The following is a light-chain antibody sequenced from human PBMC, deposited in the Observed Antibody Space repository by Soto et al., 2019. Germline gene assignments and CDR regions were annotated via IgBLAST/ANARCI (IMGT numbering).Light chain of an antibody. J-gene: IGKJ5*01. V-gene: IGKV1-9*01. CDR3: QQLFDSPIT. Sequence: DIQLTPSPSFLSASVGDRVTITCRASQVISTSLAWYQVKPGKAPKLLIYAASTLESGVPSRFSATVSGTEFSLTITSLQPEDFATYYCQQLFDSPITFGQGTRLEIK. CDR1: QVISTS. CDR2: AAS.